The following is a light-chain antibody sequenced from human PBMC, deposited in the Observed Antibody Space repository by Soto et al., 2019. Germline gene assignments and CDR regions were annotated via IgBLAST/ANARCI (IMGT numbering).Light chain of an antibody. CDR3: SSHGGSNNFYV. CDR2: EVS. CDR1: SSDVGAYNY. Sequence: QSVLTQPPSASGSPGQSVTISCTGTSSDVGAYNYVSWYQQHPGKAPKLMIHEVSKRPSGVPDRFSASKSGNTASLTVSGLQAEDEDDYYCSSHGGSNNFYVFGTGTKLTVL. V-gene: IGLV2-8*01. J-gene: IGLJ1*01.